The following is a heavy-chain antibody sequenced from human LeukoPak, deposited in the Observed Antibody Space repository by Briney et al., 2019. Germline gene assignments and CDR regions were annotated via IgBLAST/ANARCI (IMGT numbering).Heavy chain of an antibody. CDR1: GGSTSSNSYF. J-gene: IGHJ6*03. CDR2: LYYSGNT. CDR3: ARHPGYYYYYMDV. V-gene: IGHV4-39*01. Sequence: PSETLSLTCTVSGGSTSSNSYFWGWIRQPPGKGLEWIGSLYYSGNTYSNPSLNSRVTISVDTSKNQFSLKLSSVTAADTAVYYCARHPGYYYYYMDVWGKGTTVTISS.